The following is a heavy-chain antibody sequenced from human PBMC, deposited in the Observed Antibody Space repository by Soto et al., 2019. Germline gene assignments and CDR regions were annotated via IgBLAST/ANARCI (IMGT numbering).Heavy chain of an antibody. D-gene: IGHD6-19*01. V-gene: IGHV4-39*01. CDR3: AKFPPSITVAWYFHH. CDR2: KYDSGST. Sequence: QLQLQESGPGLVKPSETLSLTCTVSGGSISSSDYYWAWIRQPPGNGLECIGIKYDSGSTYYNPPPKSRVTMSVDTSKNEFSLTLSSVTAAETAVYYCAKFPPSITVAWYFHHWGQGTLFTVSA. J-gene: IGHJ1*01. CDR1: GGSISSSDYY.